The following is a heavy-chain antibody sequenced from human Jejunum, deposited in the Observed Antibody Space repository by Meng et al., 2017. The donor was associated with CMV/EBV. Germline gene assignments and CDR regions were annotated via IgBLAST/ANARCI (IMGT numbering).Heavy chain of an antibody. CDR3: AKEHVNDY. V-gene: IGHV3-30*02. Sequence: SCEASGFSFSDYWIHWVRQAPGKGLEWVAFIRYDGGNKDYADSVQGRFSISRDNSKNTLYLQMNSLRAEDTALYYCAKEHVNDYWGQGALVTVSS. CDR2: IRYDGGNK. J-gene: IGHJ4*02. CDR1: GFSFSDYW.